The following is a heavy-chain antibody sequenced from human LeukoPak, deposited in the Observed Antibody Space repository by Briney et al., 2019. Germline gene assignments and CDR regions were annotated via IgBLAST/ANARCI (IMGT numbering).Heavy chain of an antibody. CDR2: ISSSSSTI. J-gene: IGHJ4*02. CDR3: ARGSTYYDSSGQVPFDY. D-gene: IGHD3-22*01. Sequence: GGSLRLSCAASGFTFSSYSMNWVRQAPGKGLEWVSYISSSSSTIYYADSVKGRFTISRDNAKNSLYLQMNSLRAEDTAVYYCARGSTYYDSSGQVPFDYWGQGTLVTVPS. CDR1: GFTFSSYS. V-gene: IGHV3-48*01.